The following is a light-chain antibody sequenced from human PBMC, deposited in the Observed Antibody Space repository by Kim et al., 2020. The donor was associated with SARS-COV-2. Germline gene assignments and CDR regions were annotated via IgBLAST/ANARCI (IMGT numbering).Light chain of an antibody. CDR1: STDVGAYNY. J-gene: IGLJ1*01. CDR2: DVS. V-gene: IGLV2-14*03. CDR3: SSYTTSGTLV. Sequence: GQSITISCSRTSTDVGAYNYVSWYQQHAGKAPKFMIYDVSNRPSGVSDRFSGSKSGNTASLTISGLQAEDEGDYYCSSYTTSGTLVFGTGTKVTVL.